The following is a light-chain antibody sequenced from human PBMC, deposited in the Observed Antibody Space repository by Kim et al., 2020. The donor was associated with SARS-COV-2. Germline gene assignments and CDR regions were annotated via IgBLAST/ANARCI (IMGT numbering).Light chain of an antibody. CDR1: NNNVGNQG. V-gene: IGLV10-54*04. CDR2: RNN. CDR3: SAWDSSLNVWV. Sequence: LTQPPSVSKGLGQTATLTCTGNNNNVGNQGAAWLQQHQGHPPKLLSYRNNNRPSGISERFSASRPGDTASLTITGLQPEDETDYYCSAWDSSLNVWV. J-gene: IGLJ3*02.